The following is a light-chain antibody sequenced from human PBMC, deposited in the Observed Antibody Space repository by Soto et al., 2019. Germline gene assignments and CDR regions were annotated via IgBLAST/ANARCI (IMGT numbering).Light chain of an antibody. CDR2: RDN. CDR1: SSNIGSNA. Sequence: QSVLTQPPSASGTPGQRVSISCSGSSSNIGSNAVHWYQQFPGTAPRLLIYRDNQRPSGVPDRFSGSKSGTSAYLVISGLQSEDEADYYCAAWNDRPYLWVFGGGTKLTVL. V-gene: IGLV1-44*01. CDR3: AAWNDRPYLWV. J-gene: IGLJ3*02.